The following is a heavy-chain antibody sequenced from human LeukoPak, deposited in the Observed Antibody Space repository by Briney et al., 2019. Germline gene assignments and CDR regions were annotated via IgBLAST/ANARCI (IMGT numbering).Heavy chain of an antibody. J-gene: IGHJ4*02. V-gene: IGHV4-34*01. CDR2: INHSGST. D-gene: IGHD4-17*01. Sequence: SETLSLTCAVYGGSFSGYYWSWIRQPPGKGLEWIGEINHSGSTSYNPSLKSRVTISVDTSKNQFPLKLSSVTAADTAVYYCASLYGVTDYWGQGTLVTVSS. CDR1: GGSFSGYY. CDR3: ASLYGVTDY.